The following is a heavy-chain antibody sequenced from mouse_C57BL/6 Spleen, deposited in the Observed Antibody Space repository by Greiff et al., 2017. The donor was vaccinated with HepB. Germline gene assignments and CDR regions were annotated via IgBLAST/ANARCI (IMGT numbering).Heavy chain of an antibody. CDR3: ASSVYYGSSDGFAY. V-gene: IGHV1-55*01. CDR1: GYTFTSYW. J-gene: IGHJ3*01. CDR2: IYPGSGST. Sequence: VQLQQPGAELVKPGASVKMSCKASGYTFTSYWITWVKQRPGQGLEWIGDIYPGSGSTNYNEKFKSKATLTVDTSSSTAYMQLSSLTSEDSAVYYCASSVYYGSSDGFAYWGQGTLVTVSA. D-gene: IGHD1-1*01.